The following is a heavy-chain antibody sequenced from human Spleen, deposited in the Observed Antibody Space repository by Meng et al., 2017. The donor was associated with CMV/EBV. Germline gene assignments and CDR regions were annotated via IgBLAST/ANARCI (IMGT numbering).Heavy chain of an antibody. D-gene: IGHD2-21*01. CDR1: GGAMSSGNYY. J-gene: IGHJ4*02. CDR2: IHHSGSA. CDR3: ASFDHIPRRNYFDY. Sequence: QVQLQQMGPGLLRPPKTLSLTCTDSGGAMSSGNYYWSWIRQPPGKGLEWIGYIHHSGSAYYNPSLKSRVSISVDTSKNQFSLNLNSMTAADTAVYYCASFDHIPRRNYFDYWGQGTLVTVSS. V-gene: IGHV4-30-4*01.